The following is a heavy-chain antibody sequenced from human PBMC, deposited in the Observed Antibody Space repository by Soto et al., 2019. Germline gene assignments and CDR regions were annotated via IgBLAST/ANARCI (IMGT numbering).Heavy chain of an antibody. CDR3: AKWSYLDY. CDR2: ISGSDGKT. CDR1: GFSFASFA. D-gene: IGHD3-3*01. V-gene: IGHV3-23*04. Sequence: DVRLAESGGGLVQPGGSLRLSCTTSGFSFASFAMTWVRQAPGKGLEWVATISGSDGKTYYAASVMGRFSISRDTSRNTLYLQMNSLRADDTGIYYCAKWSYLDYWGQRTRVTVSA. J-gene: IGHJ4*02.